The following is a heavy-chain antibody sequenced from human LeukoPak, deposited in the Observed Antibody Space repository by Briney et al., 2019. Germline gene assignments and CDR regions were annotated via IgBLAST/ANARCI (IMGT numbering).Heavy chain of an antibody. CDR2: ISSSGSTI. D-gene: IGHD5-18*01. CDR3: VRDRQVTF. Sequence: GGSLRLSCAASGFAFSTYTINWVRRAPGKGLEWVSSISSSGSTIYYADSVKGRFTMSRDNAKNSLYLQMNSLRDEDTALYYCVRDRQVTFWGQGTLVIVS. CDR1: GFAFSTYT. V-gene: IGHV3-48*02. J-gene: IGHJ4*02.